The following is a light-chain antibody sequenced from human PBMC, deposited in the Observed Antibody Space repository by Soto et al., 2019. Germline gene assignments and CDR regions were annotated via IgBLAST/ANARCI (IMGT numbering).Light chain of an antibody. CDR2: DAS. J-gene: IGKJ5*01. CDR3: QKLNTFPLT. V-gene: IGKV1-9*01. CDR1: QDISSS. Sequence: DIQLTQSPSSLSASLVDRASIXRRASQDISSSLAWYQQKSGKAPKPLIYDASTLQSGVPSRFSGSGSGTEFSLTINSLQPEDFATYYCQKLNTFPLTFGQGTRLEIK.